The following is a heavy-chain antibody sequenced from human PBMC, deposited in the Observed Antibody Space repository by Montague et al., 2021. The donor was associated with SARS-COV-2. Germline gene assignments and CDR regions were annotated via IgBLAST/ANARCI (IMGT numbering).Heavy chain of an antibody. J-gene: IGHJ4*02. D-gene: IGHD6-13*01. CDR2: PYYRSKRYY. V-gene: IGHV6-1*01. CDR1: GDSVFSNSPA. Sequence: CAISGDSVFSNSPASNWLRHSPSRLLECLGRPYYRSKRYYDYAVSVKSRMTISPDTSKNQFSLQLSSVTPEDRAVYYCARDPRYSLSWSFDYWGQGTLVTVSS. CDR3: ARDPRYSLSWSFDY.